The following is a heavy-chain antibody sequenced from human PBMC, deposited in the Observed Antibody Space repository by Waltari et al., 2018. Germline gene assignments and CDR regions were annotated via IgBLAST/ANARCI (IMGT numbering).Heavy chain of an antibody. J-gene: IGHJ6*02. D-gene: IGHD3-10*01. CDR2: LYHAGNT. CDR1: SFNVSSEY. Sequence: EVQLVESGGHLIQPGGSLRLSCAASSFNVSSEYMNWVRQAPGKGLEWVSILYHAGNTYYADSVKGRFTFSRDNSKNTLYLQMNSLRAEDTAVYYCARGNTKYGMDVWGQGTTVTVSS. CDR3: ARGNTKYGMDV. V-gene: IGHV3-53*01.